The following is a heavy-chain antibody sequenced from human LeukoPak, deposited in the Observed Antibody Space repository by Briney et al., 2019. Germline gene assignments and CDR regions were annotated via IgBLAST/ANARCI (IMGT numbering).Heavy chain of an antibody. J-gene: IGHJ6*03. V-gene: IGHV1-2*02. Sequence: ASVKVSCKASGYTFTGYYMYWVRQAPGQGLEWMGWINPNSGGTKYAQNFQGRVTMTRDTSISTAYMELSRLRSDDTAVYFCARDGRGPMDVWGKGTTVTISS. CDR3: ARDGRGPMDV. CDR2: INPNSGGT. D-gene: IGHD3-10*01. CDR1: GYTFTGYY.